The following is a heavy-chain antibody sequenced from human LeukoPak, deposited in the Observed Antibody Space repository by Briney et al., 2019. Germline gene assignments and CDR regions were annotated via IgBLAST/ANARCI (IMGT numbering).Heavy chain of an antibody. Sequence: PSEILSLTCTVSGGSISSGSYYWSWIRQPAGKGLEWIGRIYTSGSTNYNPSLKSRVTISVDTSKNQFSLKLSSVTAADTAVYYCARDIVVVTPGWFDPWGQGTLVTVSS. J-gene: IGHJ5*02. V-gene: IGHV4-61*02. CDR2: IYTSGST. CDR3: ARDIVVVTPGWFDP. CDR1: GGSISSGSYY. D-gene: IGHD2-15*01.